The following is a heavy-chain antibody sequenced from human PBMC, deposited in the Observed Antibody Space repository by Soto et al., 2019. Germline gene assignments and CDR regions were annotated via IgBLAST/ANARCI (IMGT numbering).Heavy chain of an antibody. CDR1: GFTFSSYS. V-gene: IGHV3-21*01. CDR2: ISSSSSYI. J-gene: IGHJ4*02. Sequence: VQLVESGGGLVKPGGSLRLSCAASGFTFSSYSMNWVRQAPGKGLEWVSSISSSSSYIYYADSVKGRFTISRDNAKNSLYLQMNSLRAEDTAVYYCARGDSSGWSYFDYWGQGTLVTVSS. CDR3: ARGDSSGWSYFDY. D-gene: IGHD6-19*01.